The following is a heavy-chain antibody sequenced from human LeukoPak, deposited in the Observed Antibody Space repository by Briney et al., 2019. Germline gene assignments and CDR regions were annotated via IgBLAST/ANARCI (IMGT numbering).Heavy chain of an antibody. CDR2: IHYSGAT. D-gene: IGHD2-21*02. V-gene: IGHV4-59*08. J-gene: IGHJ4*02. CDR1: GGSISYDY. CDR3: ATLRGASTAVFDS. Sequence: SETLSLTCTVSGGSISYDYWTWIRQSPGKRLEGIGYIHYSGATNYSPSLKSRVTISVDTSQNQFSLKLSSVTAADTALYYCATLRGASTAVFDSWGQGTLVTVSS.